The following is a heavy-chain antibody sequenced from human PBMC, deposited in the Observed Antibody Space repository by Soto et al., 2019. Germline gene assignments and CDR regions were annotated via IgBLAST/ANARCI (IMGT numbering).Heavy chain of an antibody. Sequence: LPETLSLTCAVYGGSFRGYYWSWMRHPPGKGLEWIGEINHSGSTNYNPSLKSRVTISVDTSKNQFSLKLSSVTAADTAVYYCAARLADNSGYDPRPFDYWGQGTLVTAPQ. CDR3: AARLADNSGYDPRPFDY. J-gene: IGHJ4*02. D-gene: IGHD5-12*01. CDR2: INHSGST. V-gene: IGHV4-34*01. CDR1: GGSFRGYY.